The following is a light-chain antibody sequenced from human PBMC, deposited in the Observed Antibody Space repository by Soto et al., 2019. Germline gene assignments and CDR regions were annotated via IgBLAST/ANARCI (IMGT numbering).Light chain of an antibody. CDR3: QKYNNWPYT. CDR2: GAS. Sequence: EIVMTQSPATLSVSPGERATLSCRASQSVSSNLAWYLQKPGQAPRLLIYGASTRATGLPARFSGSGSGAEFTLTISSLQSEDFAVYYCQKYNNWPYTFGQGTKVEIK. V-gene: IGKV3-15*01. J-gene: IGKJ2*01. CDR1: QSVSSN.